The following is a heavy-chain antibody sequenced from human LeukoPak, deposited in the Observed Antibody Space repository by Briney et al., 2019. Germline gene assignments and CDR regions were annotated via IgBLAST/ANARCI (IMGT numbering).Heavy chain of an antibody. CDR1: GYTFTSYG. CDR2: ISAYNGNT. V-gene: IGHV1-18*01. CDR3: ARDYPVSFLEWLLPFDY. D-gene: IGHD3-3*02. Sequence: GASVKVSCKASGYTFTSYGISWVRQAPGQGLEWMGWISAYNGNTNYAQKLQGRVTMTTDTSTSTAYMELRSLRSDDTAVYYCARDYPVSFLEWLLPFDYWGQGTLVTVSS. J-gene: IGHJ4*02.